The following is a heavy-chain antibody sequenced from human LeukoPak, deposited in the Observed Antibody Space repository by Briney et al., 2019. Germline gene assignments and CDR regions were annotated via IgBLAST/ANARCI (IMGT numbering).Heavy chain of an antibody. Sequence: GGSLRLSCAASGFTFSSYSINWVRQAPGKGLGGVSYISSSSSTIYYEDCVKGRFTTSRDNAKFSLYLQMTGLRAEDTAVYYCAREDMISAFDIWGQGTMVTVSS. J-gene: IGHJ3*02. CDR1: GFTFSSYS. CDR3: AREDMISAFDI. V-gene: IGHV3-48*04. D-gene: IGHD3-22*01. CDR2: ISSSSSTI.